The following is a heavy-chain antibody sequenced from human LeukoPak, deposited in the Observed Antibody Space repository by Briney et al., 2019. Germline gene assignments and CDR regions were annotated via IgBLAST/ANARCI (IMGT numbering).Heavy chain of an antibody. CDR1: GGTIRGFA. CDR2: IIPIFGTA. V-gene: IGHV1-69*13. J-gene: IGHJ4*02. Sequence: SVKVSCKASGGTIRGFAINWVRQAPGQGLEWMGGIIPIFGTANYAQKSQGRVTITADESTSTAYMELSSLRSEDTAVYYCAIDSSGYYSRGYFDYWGQGTLVTVSS. CDR3: AIDSSGYYSRGYFDY. D-gene: IGHD3-22*01.